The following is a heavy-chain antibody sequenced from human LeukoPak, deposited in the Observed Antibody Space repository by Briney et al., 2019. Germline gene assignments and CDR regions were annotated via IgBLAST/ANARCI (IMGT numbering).Heavy chain of an antibody. CDR1: GGSISSSSYY. J-gene: IGHJ3*02. D-gene: IGHD3-22*01. CDR3: ARVLVYYDSSGYPRRAFDI. CDR2: IYYSGST. Sequence: SETLSLTCTVSGGSISSSSYYWGWIRQPPGKGLEWIGSIYYSGSTYYNPSLKSRVTISVDTSKNQFSLKLSSVTAADTAVYYCARVLVYYDSSGYPRRAFDIWGQGTMVTVSS. V-gene: IGHV4-39*01.